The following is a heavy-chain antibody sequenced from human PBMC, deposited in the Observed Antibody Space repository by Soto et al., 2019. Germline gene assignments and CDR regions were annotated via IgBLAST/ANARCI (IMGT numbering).Heavy chain of an antibody. CDR3: AKDIAYYYDSSGFLNAFDI. Sequence: PGGSLRLSCTSSGFTFENYAMHWVRQAPGKGLEWVSGISWNSGSIGYADSVKGRFTISRDNAKNSLYLQMNSLRAEDTALYYCAKDIAYYYDSSGFLNAFDIWGQGTMVTVSS. CDR1: GFTFENYA. J-gene: IGHJ3*02. V-gene: IGHV3-9*01. CDR2: ISWNSGSI. D-gene: IGHD3-22*01.